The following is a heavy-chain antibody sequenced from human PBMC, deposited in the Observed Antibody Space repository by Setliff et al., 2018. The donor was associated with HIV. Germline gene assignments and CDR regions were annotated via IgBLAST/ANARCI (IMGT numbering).Heavy chain of an antibody. CDR3: PPSAIRDGCDYYYMDV. J-gene: IGHJ6*03. CDR1: GGSISSYY. V-gene: IGHV4-4*07. Sequence: PSETLSLTCTVSGGSISSYYWSWIRQPAGKGLEWIGHIYISGSTNYNPSLKSLKSRVTMSVDTSKTQFSLKLSSVTAADTAVYYCPPSAIRDGCDYYYMDVWGKGTTVIVSS. CDR2: IYISGST.